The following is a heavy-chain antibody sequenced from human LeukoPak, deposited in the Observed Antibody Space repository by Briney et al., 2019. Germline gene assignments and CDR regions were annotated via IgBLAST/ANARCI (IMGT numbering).Heavy chain of an antibody. CDR2: IYTSGST. CDR1: GGSISSYY. D-gene: IGHD3-22*01. Sequence: PSETLSLTCTVSGGSISSYYWSWIRQPAGKGLEWIGRIYTSGSTNYNPSLKSRVTMSVDTSKNQFSLKLSSVTAADTAVYYCARAASGYLSYYYYYMDVWGKGTTVTVSS. J-gene: IGHJ6*03. V-gene: IGHV4-4*07. CDR3: ARAASGYLSYYYYYMDV.